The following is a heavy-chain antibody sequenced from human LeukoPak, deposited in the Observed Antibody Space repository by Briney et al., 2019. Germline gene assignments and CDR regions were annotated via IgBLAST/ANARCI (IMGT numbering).Heavy chain of an antibody. J-gene: IGHJ3*02. CDR2: IYYSGST. CDR1: GGSISSYY. D-gene: IGHD1-26*01. V-gene: IGHV4-59*08. CDR3: ARRGRVGATTSVAFDI. Sequence: SETLSLTCTVSGGSISSYYWSWIRQPPGKGLEWIGYIYYSGSTNYNPPLKSRVTISVDTSKNQFSLKLSSVIAADTAVYYCARRGRVGATTSVAFDIWGQGTMVTVSS.